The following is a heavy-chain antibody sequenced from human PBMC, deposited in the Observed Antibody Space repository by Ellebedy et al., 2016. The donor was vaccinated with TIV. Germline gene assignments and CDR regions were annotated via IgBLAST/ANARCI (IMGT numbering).Heavy chain of an antibody. CDR3: ARGAMALS. V-gene: IGHV1-18*01. Sequence: AASVKVSCKASGYSFTSHGISWVRQAPGQGLQWMGWVTAYNRDTYYVQNFQGRVTFTTDTSSSTAYMELRSLRSDDTGVYYCARGAMALSWGQGTLVTVSS. CDR2: VTAYNRDT. J-gene: IGHJ5*02. D-gene: IGHD5-24*01. CDR1: GYSFTSHG.